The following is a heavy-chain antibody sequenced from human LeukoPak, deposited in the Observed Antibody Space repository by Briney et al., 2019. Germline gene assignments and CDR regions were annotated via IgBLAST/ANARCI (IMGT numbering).Heavy chain of an antibody. V-gene: IGHV3-23*01. D-gene: IGHD6-19*01. CDR3: ARGGLGSAFDN. CDR1: GFTFSSYA. Sequence: GGSLGLSCAASGFTFSSYALSWVRQAPGKGLECVSAISGSGGSTYSADSLKGRFTISRDNSKNTLYLQINSLRTDDTAVFYRARGGLGSAFDNWGQGTLVTVSS. CDR2: ISGSGGST. J-gene: IGHJ4*02.